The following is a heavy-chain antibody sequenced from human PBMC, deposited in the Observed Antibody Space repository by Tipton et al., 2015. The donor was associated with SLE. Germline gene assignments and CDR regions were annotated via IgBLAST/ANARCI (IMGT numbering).Heavy chain of an antibody. CDR1: GYTFTSYD. V-gene: IGHV1-8*01. D-gene: IGHD6-13*01. Sequence: QSGPEVKKPGASVKVSCKASGYTFTSYDINWVRQATGQRLEWMGWMNPNSGNTGYAQKFQGRVTMTRNTSISTAYMELSSLRSEDTAVYYCARGVGQQLALGYWGQGTLVTVSS. CDR2: MNPNSGNT. J-gene: IGHJ4*02. CDR3: ARGVGQQLALGY.